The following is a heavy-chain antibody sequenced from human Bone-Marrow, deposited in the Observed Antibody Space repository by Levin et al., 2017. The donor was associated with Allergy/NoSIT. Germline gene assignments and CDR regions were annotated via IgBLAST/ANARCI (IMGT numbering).Heavy chain of an antibody. D-gene: IGHD2-8*01. V-gene: IGHV1-18*01. Sequence: GGSLRLSCKASGYTFTSYGISWVRQAPGQGLEWMGWISAYNGNTNYAQKLQGRVTMTTDTSTSTAYMELRSLRSDDTAVYYCARDLMVYAKVGMAFDYWGQGTLVTVSS. CDR1: GYTFTSYG. CDR3: ARDLMVYAKVGMAFDY. J-gene: IGHJ4*02. CDR2: ISAYNGNT.